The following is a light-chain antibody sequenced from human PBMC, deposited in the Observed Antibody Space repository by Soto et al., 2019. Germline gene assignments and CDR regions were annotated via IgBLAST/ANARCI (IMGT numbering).Light chain of an antibody. CDR2: KAS. CDR1: QSISVW. Sequence: DIQMTQSPSTLSASVGDRVTITCRASQSISVWLAWFQQKPGNAPKLLIYKASTLESGVPSRFSGSGSGTEFTLTISSLQPDDSATYFCQKDNNRWTFGQGTKVEI. V-gene: IGKV1-5*03. CDR3: QKDNNRWT. J-gene: IGKJ1*01.